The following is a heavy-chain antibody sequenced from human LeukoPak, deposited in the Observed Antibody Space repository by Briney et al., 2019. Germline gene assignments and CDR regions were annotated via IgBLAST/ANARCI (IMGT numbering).Heavy chain of an antibody. CDR2: IYYSGST. CDR3: AREGPLTRAYCSGGSCYEYGMDV. CDR1: GGSISSYY. V-gene: IGHV4-59*01. D-gene: IGHD2-15*01. Sequence: SGTLSLTCTVSGGSISSYYWSWIRQPPGKGLEWIGYIYYSGSTNYNPSLKSRATISVDTSKNQFSLKLSSVTAADTAVYYCAREGPLTRAYCSGGSCYEYGMDVWGQGTTVTVSS. J-gene: IGHJ6*02.